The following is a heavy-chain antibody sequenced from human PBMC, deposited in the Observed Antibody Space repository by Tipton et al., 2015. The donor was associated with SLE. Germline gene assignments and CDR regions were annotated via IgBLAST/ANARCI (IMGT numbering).Heavy chain of an antibody. CDR1: GAPLTSPHFF. CDR3: ARASGYGGYGRREFYFDS. CDR2: TSYRDDA. Sequence: TLSLTCSVSGAPLTSPHFFWSWLRHHPGRGLQWLGYTSYRDDAHYNPSLNSRLTISLDSSQRQVSLQLASVTPADTAIYYCARASGYGGYGRREFYFDSWGQGILVTVSS. J-gene: IGHJ4*02. D-gene: IGHD5-12*01. V-gene: IGHV4-31*03.